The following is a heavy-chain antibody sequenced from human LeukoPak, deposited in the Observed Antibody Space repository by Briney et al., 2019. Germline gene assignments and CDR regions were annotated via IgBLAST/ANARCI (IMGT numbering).Heavy chain of an antibody. Sequence: GGSLRLSCAASGFTFSNFAMSWVRQAPGKGLGWVSAISGSGSSTYYADSVKGRFTISRDNPKNTLYLQMNSLRAEDTAVYYCAKGLRHYDYWGQGTLVTVSS. CDR3: AKGLRHYDY. CDR1: GFTFSNFA. J-gene: IGHJ4*02. CDR2: ISGSGSST. V-gene: IGHV3-23*01.